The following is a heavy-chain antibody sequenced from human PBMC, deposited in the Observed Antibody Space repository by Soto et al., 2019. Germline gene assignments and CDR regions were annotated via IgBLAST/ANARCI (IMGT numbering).Heavy chain of an antibody. V-gene: IGHV4-30-2*06. CDR1: GGSISSGGYS. J-gene: IGHJ5*02. Sequence: QLQLQKSGSGLVKLSQTLSLTCAVSGGSISSGGYSWSWIRQSPGKGLEWIGYIYHRGSTYYNPSLKSRVTISVDRSKNQFSLKLSSVTAADTAVYYCARGILGSSGILNWFDPWGQGTLVTVSS. CDR3: ARGILGSSGILNWFDP. D-gene: IGHD3-22*01. CDR2: IYHRGST.